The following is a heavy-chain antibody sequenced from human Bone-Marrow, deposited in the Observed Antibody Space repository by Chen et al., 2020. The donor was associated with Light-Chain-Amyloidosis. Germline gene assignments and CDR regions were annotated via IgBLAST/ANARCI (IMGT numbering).Heavy chain of an antibody. J-gene: IGHJ4*02. CDR3: ARRRDGYNFDY. Sequence: EVQLEQSGPEVKKPGESLKISCKGSGYTFPNYWIGWVRQMPGKGLEWMGGIYPENSNARYSPSFEGQVTSSADKSITTAYLQWRSLKASDTAMYYCARRRDGYNFDYWGQGTLVTVSS. CDR2: IYPENSNA. CDR1: GYTFPNYW. D-gene: IGHD5-12*01. V-gene: IGHV5-51*01.